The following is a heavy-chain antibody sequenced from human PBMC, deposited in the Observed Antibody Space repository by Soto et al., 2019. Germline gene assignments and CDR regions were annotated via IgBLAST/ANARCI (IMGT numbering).Heavy chain of an antibody. CDR1: GGSISSGCYY. V-gene: IGHV4-31*03. J-gene: IGHJ4*02. CDR3: ARVKATVTVFDY. Sequence: TLSLTCTVPGGSISSGCYYWSWIRQHPGKGLEWIGYVYYSGSTYYNPSLKSRVTISVDTSKNQFSLKLSSVTAADTAVYYCARVKATVTVFDYWGQGTLVTVSS. D-gene: IGHD4-17*01. CDR2: VYYSGST.